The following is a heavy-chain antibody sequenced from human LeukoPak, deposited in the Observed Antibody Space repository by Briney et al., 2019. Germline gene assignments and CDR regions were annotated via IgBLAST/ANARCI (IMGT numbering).Heavy chain of an antibody. CDR3: ATELRYLRYVDY. CDR2: IYYSGST. CDR1: GGSISSGDYY. D-gene: IGHD4-17*01. V-gene: IGHV4-30-4*01. Sequence: PSQTLSLTCTVSGGSISSGDYYWSWIHQPPGKGLEWIGYIYYSGSTYYNPSLKSRVTISVDTSKNQFSLKLSSVTAADTAVYYCATELRYLRYVDYWGQGTLVTVSS. J-gene: IGHJ4*02.